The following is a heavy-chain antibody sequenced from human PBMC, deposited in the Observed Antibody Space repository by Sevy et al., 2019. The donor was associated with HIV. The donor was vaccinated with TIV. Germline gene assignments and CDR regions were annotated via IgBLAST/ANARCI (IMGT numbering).Heavy chain of an antibody. J-gene: IGHJ4*02. CDR3: AKGSGCYDYSSLDY. D-gene: IGHD5-12*01. CDR1: GFTFSSYG. Sequence: GGSLRLSCAASGFTFSSYGMHWVRQAPGKGLEWVAVISYDGSNKYYADSVKGRFTISRDNSKNTLYLQMNSLRAEDTAVYYCAKGSGCYDYSSLDYWGQGTLVTVSS. CDR2: ISYDGSNK. V-gene: IGHV3-30*18.